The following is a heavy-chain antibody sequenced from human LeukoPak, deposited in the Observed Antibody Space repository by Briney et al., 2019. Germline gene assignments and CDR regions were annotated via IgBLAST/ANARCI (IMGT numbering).Heavy chain of an antibody. D-gene: IGHD3-22*01. V-gene: IGHV1-2*02. Sequence: ASVKVSCKASGYTFTGYYMHWVRQAPGQGLEWMGWINPNSGGTNYAQKFQGRVTMTRDTSISTAYMELSRLRSDDTAVYYCARSPVYSYDTTDPYDGLYNWFDPWGQGTLVTVSS. CDR1: GYTFTGYY. CDR2: INPNSGGT. CDR3: ARSPVYSYDTTDPYDGLYNWFDP. J-gene: IGHJ5*02.